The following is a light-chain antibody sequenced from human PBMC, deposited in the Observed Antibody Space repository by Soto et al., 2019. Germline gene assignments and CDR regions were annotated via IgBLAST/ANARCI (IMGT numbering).Light chain of an antibody. CDR1: HRVSSY. V-gene: IGKV3D-15*01. J-gene: IGKJ4*01. CDR3: QQYNNWPLT. Sequence: EIVMTQSPGTLSVSPGERVTLSCRASHRVSSYLAWYQQKPGQAPRLLIYGASTRATDIPARFSGSGSGTDFTLTISSLQSEDFAVYYCQQYNNWPLTFGGGTKVDIK. CDR2: GAS.